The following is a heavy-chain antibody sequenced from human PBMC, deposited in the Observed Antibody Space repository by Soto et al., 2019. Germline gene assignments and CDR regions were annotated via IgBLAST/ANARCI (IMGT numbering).Heavy chain of an antibody. V-gene: IGHV1-69*13. Sequence: QVHLVQSGAEVKKPGSSVKVSCTSSGDTFSSYSYSWVRLVPGQGLEWMGGFSHVFGGPNYAQNFLDRVTMTANQCTRTVYLALSGLTSDDPAVYDCARGVTRGSFPPVDLWGQGTLVTISS. J-gene: IGHJ5*02. CDR1: GDTFSSYS. CDR2: FSHVFGGP. CDR3: ARGVTRGSFPPVDL. D-gene: IGHD3-10*01.